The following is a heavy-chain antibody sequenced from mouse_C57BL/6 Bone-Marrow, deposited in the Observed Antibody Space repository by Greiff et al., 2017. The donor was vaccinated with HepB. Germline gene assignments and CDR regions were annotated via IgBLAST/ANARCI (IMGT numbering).Heavy chain of an antibody. J-gene: IGHJ3*01. D-gene: IGHD2-3*01. CDR1: GYTFTSYC. CDR3: ARRGNDGYFAFAY. CDR2: ICPISGGT. Sequence: QVQLQQPGAELVKPGASVKLSCKASGYTFTSYCMHWVKQRPGRGLEWIGRICPISGGTKYNEKFKSKATLTVDKPSSTAYMQLSSLSSADSAVYYCARRGNDGYFAFAYWGQGTLVTVSA. V-gene: IGHV1-72*01.